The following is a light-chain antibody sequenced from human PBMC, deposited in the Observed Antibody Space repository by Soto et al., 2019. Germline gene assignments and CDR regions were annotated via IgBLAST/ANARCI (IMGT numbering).Light chain of an antibody. Sequence: QSVLTQPPSASGTPGQRVTISCSGSSSNIRSNTVNWYQQLPGTAPKLLIYSNNQRPSGVPDRFSGSKSGTSASLAISGLQSEDEADYYCAAWDDSLSGYVFGTGTKVTVL. V-gene: IGLV1-44*01. CDR1: SSNIRSNT. CDR3: AAWDDSLSGYV. CDR2: SNN. J-gene: IGLJ1*01.